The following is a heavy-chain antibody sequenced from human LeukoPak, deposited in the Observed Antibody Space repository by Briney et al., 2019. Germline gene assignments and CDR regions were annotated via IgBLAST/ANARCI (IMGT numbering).Heavy chain of an antibody. Sequence: GGPLRLSCAASGFTFSSYGMHWVRQAPGKGLEWVAFIRYDGSNKYYADSVKGRFTISRDNSKNTLYLQLNSLRAEDTAVYYCAKQGGTRTFGRVIGYYYMDVWGKGTTVTVSS. V-gene: IGHV3-30*02. D-gene: IGHD3-16*01. CDR1: GFTFSSYG. CDR3: AKQGGTRTFGRVIGYYYMDV. CDR2: IRYDGSNK. J-gene: IGHJ6*03.